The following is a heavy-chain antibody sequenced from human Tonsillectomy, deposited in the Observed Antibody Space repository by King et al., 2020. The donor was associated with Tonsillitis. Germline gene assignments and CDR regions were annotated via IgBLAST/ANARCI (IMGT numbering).Heavy chain of an antibody. CDR1: GYSFTSYW. CDR2: IDPSDSYT. CDR3: ARQDSNSWYYFDF. V-gene: IGHV5-10-1*03. D-gene: IGHD6-13*01. J-gene: IGHJ4*02. Sequence: QLVQSGAEVKKPGESLRISCKGSGYSFTSYWITWVRQMPGKGLEWMGRIDPSDSYTNYSPSFQGHVTISADKSISTAYLQWSSLKASDSALYYCARQDSNSWYYFDFWGQGALGTVSS.